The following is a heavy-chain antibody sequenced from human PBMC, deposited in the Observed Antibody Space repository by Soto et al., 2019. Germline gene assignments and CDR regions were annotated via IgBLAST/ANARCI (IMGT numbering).Heavy chain of an antibody. CDR3: AREEAAAGTPEYFQH. J-gene: IGHJ1*01. V-gene: IGHV1-18*01. Sequence: QVPLVQSGAEVKKPGASVKVSCKASGYTFTSYGISWVRQAPGQGLEWMGWLSAYNGNTNYAQKLQGRVTMTTDTSTSTAYMELRSLRSDDTAVYYCAREEAAAGTPEYFQHWGQGTLVTVSS. D-gene: IGHD6-13*01. CDR1: GYTFTSYG. CDR2: LSAYNGNT.